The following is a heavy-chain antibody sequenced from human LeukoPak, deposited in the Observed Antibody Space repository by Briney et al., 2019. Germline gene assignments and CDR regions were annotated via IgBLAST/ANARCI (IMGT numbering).Heavy chain of an antibody. V-gene: IGHV3-48*03. Sequence: GGSLRLSCAASGFTFSSYEMNWVRQAPGKGLEWVSYISSSGSTIYCADSVKGRFTISRDNAKNSLYLQMNSLRAEDTAVYYCARGRAGSYYNNYWGQGTLVTVSS. CDR3: ARGRAGSYYNNY. D-gene: IGHD3-10*01. CDR1: GFTFSSYE. CDR2: ISSSGSTI. J-gene: IGHJ4*02.